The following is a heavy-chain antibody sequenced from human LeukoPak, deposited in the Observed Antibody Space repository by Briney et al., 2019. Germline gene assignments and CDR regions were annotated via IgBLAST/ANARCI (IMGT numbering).Heavy chain of an antibody. D-gene: IGHD2-8*01. J-gene: IGHJ4*02. CDR1: GFIFSSPW. CDR2: TNPEGTKT. V-gene: IGHV3-74*01. Sequence: GGSLRLSCAASGFIFSSPWMYWVRQAPGKGLVWVPRTNPEGTKTDHADSVKGRFTISRDNTKNTLFLQMNSLRDEDTAVHYCVRAVMGTFDYWGQGTLVTVSS. CDR3: VRAVMGTFDY.